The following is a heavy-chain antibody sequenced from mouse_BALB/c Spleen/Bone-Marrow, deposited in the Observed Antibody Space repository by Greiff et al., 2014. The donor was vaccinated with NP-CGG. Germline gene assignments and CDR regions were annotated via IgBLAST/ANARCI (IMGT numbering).Heavy chain of an antibody. CDR1: GYTFTSYW. J-gene: IGHJ3*01. CDR3: AREVYYGSPFAY. Sequence: QVQLQQSGAELAKPGASVKMSCKASGYTFTSYWMHWVKQRPGQGLEWIGYINPSTGYTEYNQKFKDKATLTADKSSSTAYMQLSSLTSEDSAVYYCAREVYYGSPFAYWGQGTLVTVSA. V-gene: IGHV1-7*01. CDR2: INPSTGYT. D-gene: IGHD1-1*01.